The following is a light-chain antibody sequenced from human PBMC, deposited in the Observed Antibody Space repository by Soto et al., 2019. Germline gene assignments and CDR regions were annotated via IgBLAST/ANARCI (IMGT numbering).Light chain of an antibody. CDR1: SSDVGAYDY. CDR3: SSYASNSTYV. J-gene: IGLJ1*01. Sequence: QSVLTQPASVSGSPGQSITISCTGTSSDVGAYDYVSWYQQYPGKTPKVMISEVSYRPSGVSNRFSGSKSGNTASLTISGLQAEEEADYYCSSYASNSTYVFGTGTKLTVL. CDR2: EVS. V-gene: IGLV2-14*01.